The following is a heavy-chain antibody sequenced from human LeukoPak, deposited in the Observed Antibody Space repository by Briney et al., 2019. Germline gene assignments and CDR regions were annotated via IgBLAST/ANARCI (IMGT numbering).Heavy chain of an antibody. V-gene: IGHV3-48*03. D-gene: IGHD2-2*02. CDR3: VRAVPAAVLGAFDI. CDR2: ISSSGSTI. J-gene: IGHJ3*02. Sequence: PGGSLRLSCAVSGFTFGSYTMNWVRQAPGKGLEWVSSISSSGSTIHYADSVKGRFTISRDNAKNSLYLQMNSLRAEDTAVYYCVRAVPAAVLGAFDIWGQGTMVTVSS. CDR1: GFTFGSYT.